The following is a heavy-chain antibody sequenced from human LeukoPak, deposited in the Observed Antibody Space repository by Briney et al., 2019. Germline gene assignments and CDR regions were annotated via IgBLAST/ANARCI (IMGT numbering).Heavy chain of an antibody. Sequence: SETLSLTCTVSGGSISSNSYYWGWIRQPPGKGLEWIGNIYYSGSTYYNPSLKSRVTISVDTSKNQFSLNLISVTAADTAVYYCAREGPHNWNDVNWFDPWGQGTLVTVSS. D-gene: IGHD1-20*01. CDR3: AREGPHNWNDVNWFDP. J-gene: IGHJ5*02. CDR2: IYYSGST. CDR1: GGSISSNSYY. V-gene: IGHV4-39*07.